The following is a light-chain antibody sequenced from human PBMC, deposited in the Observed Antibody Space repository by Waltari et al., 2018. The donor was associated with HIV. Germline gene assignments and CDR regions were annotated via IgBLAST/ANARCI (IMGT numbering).Light chain of an antibody. V-gene: IGLV3-25*03. CDR2: KDS. CDR3: SSYTSSRSYV. CDR1: VLSKQF. J-gene: IGLJ1*01. Sequence: SYELTQPPSVSVSPGQTAGITCSGDVLSKQFVYWYQQKTGQAPSLLIYKDSQRPSGVPERFSVSTSGTTVTLTITGVLAEDEADYYCSSYTSSRSYVFGTGTRVTV.